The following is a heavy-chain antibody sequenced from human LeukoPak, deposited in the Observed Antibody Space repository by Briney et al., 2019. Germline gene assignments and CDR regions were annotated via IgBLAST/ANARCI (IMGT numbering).Heavy chain of an antibody. V-gene: IGHV4-59*01. CDR2: IHYLGST. D-gene: IGHD1-7*01. Sequence: SETLSLTCSVSGDSMSHYYWSWIRQPPGKGLEWIGYIHYLGSTKYNPSLKSRLTISVDTSKSHFSLRLTSVTAADTAIYHCARTGTTFFDYWGQGSLVTVSS. J-gene: IGHJ4*02. CDR1: GDSMSHYY. CDR3: ARTGTTFFDY.